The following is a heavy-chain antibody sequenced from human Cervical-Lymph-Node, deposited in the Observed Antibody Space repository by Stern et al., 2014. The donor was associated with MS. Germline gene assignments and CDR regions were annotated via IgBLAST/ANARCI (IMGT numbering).Heavy chain of an antibody. J-gene: IGHJ4*02. Sequence: EVQLVQSGAEVKKPGESLQISCQGSGFSFTGYWIGWVRQMPGKGLEWMGNIYPEDSDTRNSPSYQGHVTISVDKSISTAYLQWTSLRASDTAMYFCARRNGDLAFDYWGQGTPVTVSS. CDR1: GFSFTGYW. D-gene: IGHD2-21*01. CDR3: ARRNGDLAFDY. CDR2: IYPEDSDT. V-gene: IGHV5-51*01.